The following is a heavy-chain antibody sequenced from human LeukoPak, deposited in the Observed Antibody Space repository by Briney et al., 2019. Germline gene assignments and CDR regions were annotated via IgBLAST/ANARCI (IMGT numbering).Heavy chain of an antibody. J-gene: IGHJ4*02. CDR1: GFSFTDYP. V-gene: IGHV3-48*02. CDR3: ATDLRYAFDY. D-gene: IGHD3-9*01. Sequence: PGGSLRLSGATSGFSFTDYPMNWVRQALGKGLEWISNIRTTAEGAKYAYYADSVKGRVTISRDDGKNTLYLHMNSLRDDDTAVYYGATDLRYAFDYWGQGILVTVSS. CDR2: IRTTAEGAKYA.